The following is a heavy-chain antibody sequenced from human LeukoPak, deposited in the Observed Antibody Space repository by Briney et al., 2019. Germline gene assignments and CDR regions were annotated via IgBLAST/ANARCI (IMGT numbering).Heavy chain of an antibody. D-gene: IGHD2-2*01. CDR3: ASRSVVPAAPFDP. CDR1: GGTFSSYA. J-gene: IGHJ5*02. V-gene: IGHV1-69*04. Sequence: ASVKVSCKASGGTFSSYAISWVRQAPGQGLEWMGRIIPILGIANYAQKFQGRVTITADKSTSTAYMELSSLRSEDTAVYYCASRSVVPAAPFDPWGQGTLVTVSS. CDR2: IIPILGIA.